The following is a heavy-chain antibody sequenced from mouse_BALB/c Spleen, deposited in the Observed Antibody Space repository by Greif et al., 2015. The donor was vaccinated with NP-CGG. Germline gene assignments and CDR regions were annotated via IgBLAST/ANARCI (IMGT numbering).Heavy chain of an antibody. J-gene: IGHJ1*01. V-gene: IGHV2-9*02. CDR3: ARGGGAWGFDV. CDR2: IWAGGST. D-gene: IGHD1-1*02. Sequence: VLLVESGPGLVAPSQSLSITCTVSGFSLTSYGVHWVRQPPGKGLEWLGVIWAGGSTNYNSALMSRLSISKDNSKSHVFLKMHSPEADGTAMCDSARGGGAWGFDVWGPGTTLTVSS. CDR1: GFSLTSYG.